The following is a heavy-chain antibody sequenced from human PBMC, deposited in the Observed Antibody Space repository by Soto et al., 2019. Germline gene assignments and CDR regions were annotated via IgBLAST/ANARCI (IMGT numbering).Heavy chain of an antibody. CDR2: VSSDGSST. V-gene: IGHV3-74*01. J-gene: IGHJ4*02. D-gene: IGHD4-4*01. CDR3: ARGLPNYSSFDS. CDR1: GFTFSSYW. Sequence: EVQLVESGGGLVQPGESLRLSCAASGFTFSSYWMHWIRQAPGKGLVWVSRVSSDGSSTVYANSVKGRITISRDNAKNTLYLQMTSLSDEDTAVYYCARGLPNYSSFDSWGQGTLVTVSS.